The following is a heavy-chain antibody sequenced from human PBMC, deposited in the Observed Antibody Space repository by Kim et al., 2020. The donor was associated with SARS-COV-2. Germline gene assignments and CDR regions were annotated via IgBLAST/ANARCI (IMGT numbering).Heavy chain of an antibody. CDR2: GGTT. V-gene: IGHV3-49*02. J-gene: IGHJ4*02. D-gene: IGHD3-22*01. Sequence: GGTTEYAASVKGRLTISRDDSKSIAYLQMNSLKTEDTAVYYCTSITMRGDWGQGTLVTVSS. CDR3: TSITMRGD.